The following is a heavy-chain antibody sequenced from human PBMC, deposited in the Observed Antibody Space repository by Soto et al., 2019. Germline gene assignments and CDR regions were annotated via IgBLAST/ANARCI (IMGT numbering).Heavy chain of an antibody. CDR1: GFTLSSYT. Sequence: GGSLRLSCAASGFTLSSYTMHWVRQAPGKGLEWVSYISDGGSTIYYADSVKGRLTTSRDIAKNSLFLQMNSLRVEDTAVYYCARANWYYCDSSGYLYYSLDVRGRGATVTAS. J-gene: IGHJ6*02. V-gene: IGHV3-48*01. CDR2: ISDGGSTI. CDR3: ARANWYYCDSSGYLYYSLDV. D-gene: IGHD3-22*01.